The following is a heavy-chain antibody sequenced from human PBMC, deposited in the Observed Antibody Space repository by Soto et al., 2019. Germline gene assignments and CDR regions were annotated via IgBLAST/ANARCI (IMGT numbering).Heavy chain of an antibody. CDR2: ISWNSGSI. Sequence: GGSLRLSCAASGFTFDDYAMHWVRQAPRKGLEWGSGISWNSGSIGYADSVKGRFTISRDNAKNSLYLQMNSLRAEDTALYYCAKGLGYSYGHYYYGMDVWGQGTTVTVSS. D-gene: IGHD5-18*01. CDR3: AKGLGYSYGHYYYGMDV. CDR1: GFTFDDYA. J-gene: IGHJ6*02. V-gene: IGHV3-9*01.